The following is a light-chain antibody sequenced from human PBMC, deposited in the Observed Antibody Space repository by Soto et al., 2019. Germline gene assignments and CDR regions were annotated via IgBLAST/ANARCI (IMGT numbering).Light chain of an antibody. V-gene: IGKV3-20*01. CDR2: GAS. Sequence: EIVLTQSPGTLSLSPGERATLSCRASQSVSSSYLDWYQQKPGQAPRLLIYGASSRATGIPDRFSGSGSGTDFTLTISRLEPEDFAVYYCQQYGSSPLWTFGQGTKVAIK. J-gene: IGKJ1*01. CDR1: QSVSSSY. CDR3: QQYGSSPLWT.